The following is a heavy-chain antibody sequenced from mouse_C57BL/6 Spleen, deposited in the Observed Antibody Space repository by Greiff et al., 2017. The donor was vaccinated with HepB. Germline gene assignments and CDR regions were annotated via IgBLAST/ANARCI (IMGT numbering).Heavy chain of an antibody. CDR2: IDPSDSYT. CDR3: ARGAYYSNSFAY. J-gene: IGHJ3*01. D-gene: IGHD2-5*01. Sequence: QVQLQQPGAELVMPGASVKLSCKASGYTFTSYWMHWVKQRPGQGLEWIGEIDPSDSYTNYNQKFKGKSPLTVDKSSSTAYMQLSSLTSEDSAVYYCARGAYYSNSFAYWGQGTLVTVSA. V-gene: IGHV1-69*01. CDR1: GYTFTSYW.